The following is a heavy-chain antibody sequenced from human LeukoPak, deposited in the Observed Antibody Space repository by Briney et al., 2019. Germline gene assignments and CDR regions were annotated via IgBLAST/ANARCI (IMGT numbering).Heavy chain of an antibody. CDR1: GFAFSSYSMN. CDR2: IYYSGST. CDR3: ARGTYYDFWSGQPYYYYGMDV. J-gene: IGHJ6*02. D-gene: IGHD3-3*01. V-gene: IGHV4-39*01. Sequence: GSLRLSCAASGFAFSSYSMNWVRQPPGKGLEWIGSIYYSGSTYYNPSLKSRVTISVDTSKNQFSLKLSSVTAADTAVYYCARGTYYDFWSGQPYYYYGMDVWGQGTTVTVSS.